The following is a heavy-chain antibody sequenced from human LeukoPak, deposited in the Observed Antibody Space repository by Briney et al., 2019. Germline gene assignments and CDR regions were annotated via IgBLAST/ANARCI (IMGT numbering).Heavy chain of an antibody. Sequence: SETLSLTCTVSGGSISSYYWSWIRQPPGKGLEWIGYIYYSGSTNYNPSLKSRVTISVDTSKNQFSLKLSSVNAADTAVYYCARHPKYSSSWYSFDYWGQGTLVTVSS. V-gene: IGHV4-59*08. J-gene: IGHJ4*02. CDR3: ARHPKYSSSWYSFDY. CDR1: GGSISSYY. D-gene: IGHD6-13*01. CDR2: IYYSGST.